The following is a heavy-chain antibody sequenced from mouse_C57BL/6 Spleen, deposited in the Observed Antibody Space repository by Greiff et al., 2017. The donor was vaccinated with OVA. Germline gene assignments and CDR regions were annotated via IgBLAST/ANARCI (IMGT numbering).Heavy chain of an antibody. CDR1: GYTFTGYW. CDR3: ARCPLYYGSSPFAY. Sequence: VQLQQSGAELMKPGASVKLSCKATGYTFTGYWIEWVKQRPGHGLEWIGEIFPGSGSTNYNEKFKGKATFTADTSSNTAYMQLSSLTTEDSAIYYCARCPLYYGSSPFAYWGQGTLVTVSA. J-gene: IGHJ3*01. V-gene: IGHV1-9*01. CDR2: IFPGSGST. D-gene: IGHD1-1*01.